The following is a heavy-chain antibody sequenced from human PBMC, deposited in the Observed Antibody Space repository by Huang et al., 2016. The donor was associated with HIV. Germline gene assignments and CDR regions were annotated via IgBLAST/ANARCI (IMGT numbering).Heavy chain of an antibody. CDR3: ARGFNYYASDNLGVYYFDS. Sequence: QVQLKQWGAGLLKPSETLYLTCAVYGGAFRGSSWTWIRQFPEKGLEWIGDINHNVKIIYNPSLSARVTISTDTSKNHFSLHLPSVTAADTALYYCARGFNYYASDNLGVYYFDSWGLGTLVTVSP. CDR1: GGAFRGSS. V-gene: IGHV4-34*02. J-gene: IGHJ4*02. D-gene: IGHD3-10*01. CDR2: INHNVKI.